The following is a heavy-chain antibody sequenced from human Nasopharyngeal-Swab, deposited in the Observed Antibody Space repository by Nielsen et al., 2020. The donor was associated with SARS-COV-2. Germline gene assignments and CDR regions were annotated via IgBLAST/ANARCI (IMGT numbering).Heavy chain of an antibody. D-gene: IGHD3-22*01. V-gene: IGHV3-30*03. CDR2: ISYDGSNK. CDR1: GFTFSSYG. J-gene: IGHJ5*02. Sequence: GESLKISCAASGFTFSSYGMHWVRRAPGKGLEWVAVISYDGSNKYYADSVKGRFTISRDNSKNTLYLQMNSLRAEDTAVYYCARDYYDSSGYYNNWFDPWGQGTLVTVSS. CDR3: ARDYYDSSGYYNNWFDP.